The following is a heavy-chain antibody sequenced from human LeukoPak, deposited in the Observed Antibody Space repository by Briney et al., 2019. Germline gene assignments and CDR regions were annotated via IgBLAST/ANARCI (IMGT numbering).Heavy chain of an antibody. CDR2: ISGSGGST. V-gene: IGHV3-23*01. CDR1: GFTFSSYA. D-gene: IGHD3-22*01. J-gene: IGHJ4*02. Sequence: GGSLRLSCAASGFTFSSYAMSWLRQAPGKGLEWVSAISGSGGSTYYADFVKGRFTISRDNSKKTLYLQMTSLRAEDTAVYYCAKPRRDRNYDSSGYPSYFDYWGQGTLVTVSS. CDR3: AKPRRDRNYDSSGYPSYFDY.